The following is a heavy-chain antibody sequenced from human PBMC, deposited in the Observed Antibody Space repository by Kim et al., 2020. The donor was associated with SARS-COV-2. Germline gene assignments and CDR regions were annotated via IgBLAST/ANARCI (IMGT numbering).Heavy chain of an antibody. J-gene: IGHJ5*02. V-gene: IGHV3-23*01. D-gene: IGHD6-19*01. CDR3: AKDGASGWSRNWFDP. CDR1: GFTFSSYA. Sequence: GGSLRLSCAASGFTFSSYAMSWVRQAPGKGLEWVSVISGSGGTTYYADSVKGRFTISRDNSKNTLYLQMNSLRAEDTAVYYCAKDGASGWSRNWFDPWGHGTLVTVSS. CDR2: ISGSGGTT.